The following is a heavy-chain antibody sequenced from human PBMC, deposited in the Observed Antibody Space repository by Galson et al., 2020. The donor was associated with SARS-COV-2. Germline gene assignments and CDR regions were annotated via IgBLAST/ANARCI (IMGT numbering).Heavy chain of an antibody. CDR3: TTDLLRDFWSGYLEHDAFDI. CDR2: IKSKTDGGTT. D-gene: IGHD3-3*01. Sequence: GGSLRLSCAASGFTFSNAWMSWVRQAPGKGLEWVGRIKSKTDGGTTDYAAPVKGRFTISRDDSKNTLYLQMNSLKTEDTAVYYCTTDLLRDFWSGYLEHDAFDIWGQGTMVTVSS. CDR1: GFTFSNAW. J-gene: IGHJ3*02. V-gene: IGHV3-15*01.